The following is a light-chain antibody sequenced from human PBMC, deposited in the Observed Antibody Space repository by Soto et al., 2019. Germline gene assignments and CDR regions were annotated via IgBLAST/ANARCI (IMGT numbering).Light chain of an antibody. J-gene: IGKJ2*01. CDR2: AAS. CDR1: QNISSW. CDR3: QQGNSPYT. V-gene: IGKV1-12*01. Sequence: DIQMTQSPSSVSASVGDRVTITCRASQNISSWLAWYQQKPGKAPKLLIYAASNLQRGVPSRFSGSGPGTDFTLTISNLQPEDFATYYCQQGNSPYTFGQGTKVDIK.